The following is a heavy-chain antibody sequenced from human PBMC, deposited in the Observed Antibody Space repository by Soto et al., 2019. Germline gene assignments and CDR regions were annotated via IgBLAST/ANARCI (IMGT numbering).Heavy chain of an antibody. D-gene: IGHD2-21*02. CDR2: INPNSGGT. CDR1: GYTFTGYY. CDR3: ARDPVGTVTSPYYCGMDV. V-gene: IGHV1-2*04. Sequence: QVQLVQSGAEVKKPGASVKVSCKASGYTFTGYYMHWVRQAPGQGLEWMGWINPNSGGTNYAQKFQGWVTMTRDTSISTAYMELSRLRSDDTAVYYCARDPVGTVTSPYYCGMDVWGQGTTVTVSS. J-gene: IGHJ6*02.